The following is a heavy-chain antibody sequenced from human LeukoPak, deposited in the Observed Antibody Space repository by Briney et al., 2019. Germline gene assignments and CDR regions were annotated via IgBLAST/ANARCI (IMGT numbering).Heavy chain of an antibody. D-gene: IGHD4-17*01. J-gene: IGHJ5*02. CDR3: ARGVNGDSRFDP. CDR1: GFTFSSYW. CDR2: INTDGSST. V-gene: IGHV3-74*01. Sequence: PGGSLSLSCAASGFTFSSYWMHWVRQTPGKGLVWVSRINTDGSSTTYADSVKGRFTISRDNAKNTLYLQMNSLRAEDTAVYYCARGVNGDSRFDPWGQGTLVTVSS.